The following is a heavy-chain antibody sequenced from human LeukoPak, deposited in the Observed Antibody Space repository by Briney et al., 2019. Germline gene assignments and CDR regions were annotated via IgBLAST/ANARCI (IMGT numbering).Heavy chain of an antibody. CDR2: TSGAGDIA. CDR3: AKQVYSNGYRWLDS. D-gene: IGHD3-22*01. V-gene: IGHV3-23*01. CDR1: GFPFSNSA. Sequence: GGSLRLSCAASGFPFSNSAMGWVRQAPGKGLEWVSSTSGAGDIAVYADSVEGRFTISRDNSENTLSLQMSSVSAADTAIYYCAKQVYSNGYRWLDSWGQGTLVTVSS. J-gene: IGHJ5*01.